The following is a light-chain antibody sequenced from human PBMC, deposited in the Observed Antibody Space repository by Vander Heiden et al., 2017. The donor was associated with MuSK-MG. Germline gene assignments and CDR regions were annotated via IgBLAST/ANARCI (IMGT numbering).Light chain of an antibody. Sequence: DIQMTQSPSTLPASLGDRVTTTCRPSQSISSWLAWDQQKPGKDPKLLSYDASRLERGVQSRFSGSGSGTEFTLTSSSLQADDFETYYHQHNNTITFGHGTKVXIK. V-gene: IGKV1-5*01. J-gene: IGKJ3*01. CDR1: QSISSW. CDR2: DAS. CDR3: QHNNTIT.